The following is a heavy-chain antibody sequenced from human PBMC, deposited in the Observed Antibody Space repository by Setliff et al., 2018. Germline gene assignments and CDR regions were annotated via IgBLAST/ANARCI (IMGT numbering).Heavy chain of an antibody. CDR3: SRPAYSSRWYEIKGFDY. CDR2: IYPSDSDI. CDR1: GYRFTTYW. J-gene: IGHJ4*02. D-gene: IGHD6-13*01. V-gene: IGHV5-51*01. Sequence: GESLKISCKGSGYRFTTYWIGWVRQMPGKGLEWMGIIYPSDSDIRYSPSFQGQVTISADKSISTAYLQWSSLKASDTAIYYCSRPAYSSRWYEIKGFDYWGQGTLVTVSS.